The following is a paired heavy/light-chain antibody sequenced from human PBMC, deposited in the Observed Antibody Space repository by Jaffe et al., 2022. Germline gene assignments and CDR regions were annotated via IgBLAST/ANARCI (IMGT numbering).Light chain of an antibody. V-gene: IGKV1-39*01. CDR1: QSISSY. CDR3: QQSYSTSIT. J-gene: IGKJ5*01. CDR2: AAS. Sequence: DIQMTQSPSSLSASVGDRVTITCRASQSISSYLNWYQQKPGKAPKLLIYAASSLQSGVPSRFSGSGSGTDFTLTISSLQPEDFATYYCQQSYSTSITFGQGTRLEIK.
Heavy chain of an antibody. CDR3: AKDILYCSGGSCKGWYFDY. CDR2: ISGSGGST. Sequence: EVQLLESGGGLVQPGGSLRLSCAASGFTFSSYAMSWVRQAPGKGLEWVSAISGSGGSTYYADSVKGRFTISRDNSKNTLYLQMNSLRAEDTAVYYCAKDILYCSGGSCKGWYFDYWGQGTLVTVSS. CDR1: GFTFSSYA. V-gene: IGHV3-23*01. J-gene: IGHJ4*02. D-gene: IGHD2-15*01.